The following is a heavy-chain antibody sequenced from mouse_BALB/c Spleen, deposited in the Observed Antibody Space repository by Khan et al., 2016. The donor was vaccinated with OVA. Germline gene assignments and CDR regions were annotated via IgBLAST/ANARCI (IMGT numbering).Heavy chain of an antibody. CDR3: TRNYDYDEGLAY. V-gene: IGHV2-2*02. J-gene: IGHJ3*01. CDR2: IWSGGST. D-gene: IGHD2-4*01. Sequence: VQLKQSGPGLVQPSQSLSITCTVSGFSLTTYGVHWVRQSPGKGLEWLGVIWSGGSTDYNAAFISRLIFSKDNSKSQVFFKMNRLQANDTTIYYCTRNYDYDEGLAYWGQGTLVTVSA. CDR1: GFSLTTYG.